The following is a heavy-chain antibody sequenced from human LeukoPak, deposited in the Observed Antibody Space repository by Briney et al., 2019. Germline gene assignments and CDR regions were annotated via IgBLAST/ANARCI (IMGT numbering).Heavy chain of an antibody. V-gene: IGHV3-23*01. J-gene: IGHJ4*02. CDR3: AKVAEMATIFSYFDY. CDR1: GFTFSSYA. D-gene: IGHD5-24*01. Sequence: GGSLRLSCAAAGFTFSSYAMSWVRQAPGKGLEWVSAISGSGGSAYYADSVKGRFTISRDNSKNTLYLQMNSLRAEDTAVYYCAKVAEMATIFSYFDYWGQGTLVTVSS. CDR2: ISGSGGSA.